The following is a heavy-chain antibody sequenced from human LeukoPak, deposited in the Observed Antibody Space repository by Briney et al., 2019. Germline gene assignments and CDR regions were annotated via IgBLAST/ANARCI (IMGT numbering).Heavy chain of an antibody. CDR1: GFTFDDYG. J-gene: IGHJ4*02. CDR3: ATTYYYDSSGYYGDY. D-gene: IGHD3-22*01. CDR2: INWHGGST. V-gene: IGHV3-20*04. Sequence: RTGGSLRLSCAASGFTFDDYGMSWVRQAPGKGLEWVSGINWHGGSTGYADPVKGRFTISRDNAKNSLYLQMNSLRAEDTALYYCATTYYYDSSGYYGDYWGQGTLVTVSS.